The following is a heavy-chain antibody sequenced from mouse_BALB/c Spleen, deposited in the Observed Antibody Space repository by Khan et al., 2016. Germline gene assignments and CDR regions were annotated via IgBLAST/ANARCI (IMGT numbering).Heavy chain of an antibody. CDR1: GYSITSNYA. CDR2: ISYSDST. J-gene: IGHJ2*01. CDR3: ARNYFFDY. V-gene: IGHV3-2*02. Sequence: EVQLQESGPGLVKPSQSLSLTCTVTGYSITSNYAWNWIRQFPGNKLEWMGYISYSDSTSYNPSLKSRISITRDTSKNQFFLQLNSVTTEDTATYYCARNYFFDYWGQGTTLTVSS.